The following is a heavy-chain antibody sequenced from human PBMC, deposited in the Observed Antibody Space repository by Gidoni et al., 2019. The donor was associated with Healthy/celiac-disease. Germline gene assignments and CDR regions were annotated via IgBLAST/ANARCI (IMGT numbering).Heavy chain of an antibody. CDR3: ARDIEGAGYNWNYADDSDY. V-gene: IGHV3-7*01. Sequence: EVQLVESGGGLVQPGGSLRLSCAASGFTFSSYWMSWVRQAPGKGLEWVANIKQDGSEKYYVDSVKGRFTISRDNAKNSLYLQMNSLRAEDTAVYYCARDIEGAGYNWNYADDSDYWGQGTLVTVSS. D-gene: IGHD1-7*01. CDR1: GFTFSSYW. J-gene: IGHJ4*02. CDR2: IKQDGSEK.